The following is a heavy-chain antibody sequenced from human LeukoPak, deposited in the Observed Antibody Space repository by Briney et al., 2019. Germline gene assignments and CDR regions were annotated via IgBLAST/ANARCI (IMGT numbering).Heavy chain of an antibody. Sequence: PGGSLRLSCAASGFTVSSNYMSWVRQAPGKGLEWVSVIYSGGSTYYADSVKGRFTISRDNSKNTLYLQMNSLRAEDTAVYYCAKEVRYYDSSGYADYWGQGTLVTVSS. CDR1: GFTVSSNY. CDR3: AKEVRYYDSSGYADY. D-gene: IGHD3-22*01. J-gene: IGHJ4*02. V-gene: IGHV3-53*01. CDR2: IYSGGST.